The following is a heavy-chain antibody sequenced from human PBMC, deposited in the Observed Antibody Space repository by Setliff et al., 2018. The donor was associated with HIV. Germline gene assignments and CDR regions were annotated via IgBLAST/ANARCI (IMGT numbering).Heavy chain of an antibody. Sequence: ASVKVSCKASGYTFTGYYMHWVRQAPGQGLEWMGWINPNSGGTNYAQKFQGRVTMTRDTSISTASMELSRLGSDDTAVYYCARETLRWKSRAFDIWGQGTMVTVSS. CDR3: ARETLRWKSRAFDI. J-gene: IGHJ3*02. D-gene: IGHD4-17*01. CDR1: GYTFTGYY. V-gene: IGHV1-2*02. CDR2: INPNSGGT.